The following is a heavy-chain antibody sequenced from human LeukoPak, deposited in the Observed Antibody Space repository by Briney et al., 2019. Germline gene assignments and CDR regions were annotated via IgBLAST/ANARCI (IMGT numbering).Heavy chain of an antibody. CDR2: IKQDGSEK. Sequence: GGSLRLSCAASGFTFSNNWMSCFRQAPGKGLEWVASIKQDGSEKYYVDSVKGRFTISRDNAKNSLFLQMHSLRAEDTAVYYCAKEGDWGQGALVTVCS. J-gene: IGHJ4*02. CDR3: AKEGD. V-gene: IGHV3-7*01. CDR1: GFTFSNNW.